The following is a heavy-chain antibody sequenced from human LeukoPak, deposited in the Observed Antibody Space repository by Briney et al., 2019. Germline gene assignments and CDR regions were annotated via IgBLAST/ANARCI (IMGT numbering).Heavy chain of an antibody. J-gene: IGHJ5*02. CDR1: GFTVTHYA. CDR2: VGANGRTT. Sequence: PGGSLRLSCSASGFTVTHYAMHWVRQAPGKGLEYVSAVGANGRTTYYADSVKGRFTISRDDSKNTLYLHMSSLRPEDTAIYYCYCRDDLPAWGQGTLVTISS. CDR3: YCRDDLPA. V-gene: IGHV3-64D*06. D-gene: IGHD5-24*01.